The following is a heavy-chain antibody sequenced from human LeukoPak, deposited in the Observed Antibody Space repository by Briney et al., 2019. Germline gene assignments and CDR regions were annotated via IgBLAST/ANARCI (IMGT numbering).Heavy chain of an antibody. Sequence: GGSLRLSCAASGFTFSSYAMSWVRQAPGKGLEWVSAISGSGGSTYYADSVKGRFTISRDNSKNTLYLQMNSLRAEDTAVYYCAKVLGYCSSTSCYGGYFDYWGQGTLVTVSS. J-gene: IGHJ4*02. D-gene: IGHD2-2*01. CDR1: GFTFSSYA. V-gene: IGHV3-23*01. CDR3: AKVLGYCSSTSCYGGYFDY. CDR2: ISGSGGST.